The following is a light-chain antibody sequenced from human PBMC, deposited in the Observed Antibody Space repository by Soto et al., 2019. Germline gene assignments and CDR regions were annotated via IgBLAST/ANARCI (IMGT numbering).Light chain of an antibody. J-gene: IGKJ4*01. CDR3: HQYGGSPWVS. V-gene: IGKV3-20*01. CDR1: QTVSDNY. CDR2: GAS. Sequence: EIVLKQSPGALSLSPGERATLSCRASQTVSDNYLAWYQQKPGQAPRLLIYGASTRATGIPDRFSGSGSGTDFTLTISRLEPAEFAVYYCHQYGGSPWVSFGRGTKLAIK.